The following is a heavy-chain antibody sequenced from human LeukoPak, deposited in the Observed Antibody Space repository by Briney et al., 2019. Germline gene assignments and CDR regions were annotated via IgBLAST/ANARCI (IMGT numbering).Heavy chain of an antibody. Sequence: ASVKVSCKASGYTFTSYGISWVRQAPGQGLEWMGWISAYNGNTNYAQKLQGRVTMTTDTSTSTAYMELRSLRSDDTAAYYCARVPQARGVLWYSSSWYYFDYWGQGTLVTVSS. CDR3: ARVPQARGVLWYSSSWYYFDY. J-gene: IGHJ4*02. CDR1: GYTFTSYG. V-gene: IGHV1-18*01. D-gene: IGHD6-13*01. CDR2: ISAYNGNT.